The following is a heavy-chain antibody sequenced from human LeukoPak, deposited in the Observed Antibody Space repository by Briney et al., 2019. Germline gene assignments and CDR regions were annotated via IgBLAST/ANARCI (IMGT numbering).Heavy chain of an antibody. J-gene: IGHJ4*02. CDR1: GGSISSYY. D-gene: IGHD3-10*01. CDR2: IYYSGRT. Sequence: PSETLSLTCTVSGGSISSYYWSWIRQPPGKGLEWIGYIYYSGRTNYNPSLKSRVTISVDTSKNQFSLKLSSVTAADTAVYYCARNYGSGSRIDCWGQGTLVTVSS. V-gene: IGHV4-59*01. CDR3: ARNYGSGSRIDC.